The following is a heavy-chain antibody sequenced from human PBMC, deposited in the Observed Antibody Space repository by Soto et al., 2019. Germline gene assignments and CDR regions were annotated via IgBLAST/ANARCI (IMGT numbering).Heavy chain of an antibody. V-gene: IGHV3-21*01. CDR3: ARDAPYPARFGELSAWGL. CDR1: GFTFSSYS. D-gene: IGHD3-10*01. J-gene: IGHJ4*02. Sequence: GGSLRLSCAASGFTFSSYSMNWVRQAPGKGLEWVSSISSSSSYIYYADSVKGRFTISRDNAKNSLYLQMNSLRAEDTAVFYFARDAPYPARFGELSAWGLWGQGTLVTVSS. CDR2: ISSSSSYI.